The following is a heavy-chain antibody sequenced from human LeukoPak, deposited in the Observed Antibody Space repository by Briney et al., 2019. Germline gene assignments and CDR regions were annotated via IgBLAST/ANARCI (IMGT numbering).Heavy chain of an antibody. CDR3: ARVQGPPMLEYSSRRGLHAFDI. Sequence: EASVKVSCKASGYTFTGYYMHWVRQAPGQGLEWMGWINPNSGGTNYAQKFQGRVTMTRDTSISTAYMELSGLRSDDTAVYYCARVQGPPMLEYSSRRGLHAFDIWGQGTMVTVSS. CDR1: GYTFTGYY. CDR2: INPNSGGT. V-gene: IGHV1-2*02. D-gene: IGHD6-6*01. J-gene: IGHJ3*02.